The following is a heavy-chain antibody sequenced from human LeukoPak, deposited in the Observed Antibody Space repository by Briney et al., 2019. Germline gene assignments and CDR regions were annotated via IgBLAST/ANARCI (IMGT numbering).Heavy chain of an antibody. Sequence: AXVKVSCKASGYTFTNYAMNWVRQAPGQGLEWMGWIHPSSGNPKYAQRFKGRVVFSLDTSISTTYLQIRSLKAEDTAVYYCARAFQSLERLSLPDFWGQGTLVTVSS. CDR1: GYTFTNYA. V-gene: IGHV7-4-1*02. J-gene: IGHJ4*02. CDR2: IHPSSGNP. D-gene: IGHD3-3*01. CDR3: ARAFQSLERLSLPDF.